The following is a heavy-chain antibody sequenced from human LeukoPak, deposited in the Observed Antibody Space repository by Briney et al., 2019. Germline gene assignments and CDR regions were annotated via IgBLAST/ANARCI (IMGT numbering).Heavy chain of an antibody. Sequence: GGSLRLSCAASGFTFSDYSMHWVRQAPGKGLNWVAFIRYDGNNKYYADSVKGRFTISRDNSKNMLYLEMNSLSTEDTAVYYCAREIGGYTYGYVPREVSYYFDYWGQGTLVTVSS. J-gene: IGHJ4*02. CDR2: IRYDGNNK. V-gene: IGHV3-30*02. CDR1: GFTFSDYS. CDR3: AREIGGYTYGYVPREVSYYFDY. D-gene: IGHD5-18*01.